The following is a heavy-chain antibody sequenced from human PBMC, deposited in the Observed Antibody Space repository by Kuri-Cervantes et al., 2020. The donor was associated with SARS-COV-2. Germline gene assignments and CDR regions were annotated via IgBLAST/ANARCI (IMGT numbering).Heavy chain of an antibody. CDR3: ARWVIGPYYYYYYLDV. V-gene: IGHV4-34*08. Sequence: GSLRLSCAASGFTFSSYAMSWVRQPPGKGLEWIGEINHSGSTKYNPSLKSRVTISLDTSKNHFSLKLSSVSAADTAVYYCARWVIGPYYYYYYLDVWGKGTTVTVSS. J-gene: IGHJ6*03. D-gene: IGHD2/OR15-2a*01. CDR2: INHSGST. CDR1: GFTFSSYA.